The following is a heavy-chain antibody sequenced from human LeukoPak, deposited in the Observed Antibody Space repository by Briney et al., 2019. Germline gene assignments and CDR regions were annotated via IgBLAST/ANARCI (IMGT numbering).Heavy chain of an antibody. D-gene: IGHD1-26*01. CDR2: ITTNGGST. Sequence: GGSLRLSCAASGCTFGSYGMHWVRQAPGKGLEYVSAITTNGGSTYYANSVKGRFTISRDNSKNTLFLQMGSLRAEDMAVYYCASRSSGSYNYWGQGTLVTVSS. CDR1: GCTFGSYG. J-gene: IGHJ4*02. V-gene: IGHV3-64*01. CDR3: ASRSSGSYNY.